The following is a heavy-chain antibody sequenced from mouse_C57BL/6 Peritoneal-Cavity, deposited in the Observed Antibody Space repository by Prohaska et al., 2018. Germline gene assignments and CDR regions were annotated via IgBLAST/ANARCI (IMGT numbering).Heavy chain of an antibody. V-gene: IGHV1-80*01. CDR3: ARSEGSSFFDY. CDR1: GYAFSSYW. CDR2: IYPGDGAT. Sequence: LKISCKASGYAFSSYWMNWVKQRPGKGLEWIGQIYPGDGATNYNGKFKGKATLTADKSSSTAYMQLSSLTSEDSAVYFCARSEGSSFFDYWGQGTTLTVSS. J-gene: IGHJ2*01. D-gene: IGHD1-1*01.